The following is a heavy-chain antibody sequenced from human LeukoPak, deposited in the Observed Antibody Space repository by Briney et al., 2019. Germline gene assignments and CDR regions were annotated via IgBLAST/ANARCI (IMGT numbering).Heavy chain of an antibody. V-gene: IGHV1-2*02. CDR2: IDPDSGFT. CDR1: GYKFTDDY. J-gene: IGHJ4*02. Sequence: ASVEVSCKASGYKFTDDYMHWVRQAPGQGLEFMGWIDPDSGFTNYAQKFKGRVTMTRDTSISTAYLEVRSLTSDDTAVYYCAPTAEAYTSWWKVWGQGTLVTVSS. CDR3: APTAEAYTSWWKV. D-gene: IGHD3-16*01.